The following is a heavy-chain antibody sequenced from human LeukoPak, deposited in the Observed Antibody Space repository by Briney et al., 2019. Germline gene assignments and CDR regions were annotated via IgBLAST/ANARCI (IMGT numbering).Heavy chain of an antibody. CDR1: GFTVSSNY. D-gene: IGHD1-14*01. CDR3: AKDLATTGKLWDY. Sequence: GGSLRLSCAASGFTVSSNYMSWVRQAPGKGLEWVSVIYSGGSTYYSDSVKGRFTISRDNSKNTLYLQMNSLRAEDTAVYYCAKDLATTGKLWDYWGQGTLVTVSS. J-gene: IGHJ4*02. CDR2: IYSGGST. V-gene: IGHV3-53*01.